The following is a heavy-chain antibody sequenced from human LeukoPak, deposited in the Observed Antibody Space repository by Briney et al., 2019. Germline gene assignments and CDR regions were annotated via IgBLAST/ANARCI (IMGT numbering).Heavy chain of an antibody. CDR2: IIPILGIA. CDR1: GGTFSSYA. D-gene: IGHD3-10*01. J-gene: IGHJ5*02. CDR3: ARDLAGLLWFGSVEFDP. Sequence: SVKVSCKASGGTFSSYAISWVRQAPGQGLEWMGRIIPILGIANYAQKFQGRVTITADKSTSTAYMELSSLRSEDTAVYYCARDLAGLLWFGSVEFDPWGQGTLVTVSS. V-gene: IGHV1-69*04.